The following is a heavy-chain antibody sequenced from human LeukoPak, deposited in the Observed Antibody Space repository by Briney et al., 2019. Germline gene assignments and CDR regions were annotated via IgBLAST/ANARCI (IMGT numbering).Heavy chain of an antibody. Sequence: SETLSLTCTVSSGSISSSGYYWGWIRQPPGKGLEWIGSIYYSGSTHYNPSLKSRVSISVDTSKNQFSLKLSSVTAADTAVYYCARDARVQKWFGELLKTTTYYFDYWGQGTLVTVSS. J-gene: IGHJ4*02. D-gene: IGHD3-10*01. CDR2: IYYSGST. CDR1: SGSISSSGYY. V-gene: IGHV4-39*07. CDR3: ARDARVQKWFGELLKTTTYYFDY.